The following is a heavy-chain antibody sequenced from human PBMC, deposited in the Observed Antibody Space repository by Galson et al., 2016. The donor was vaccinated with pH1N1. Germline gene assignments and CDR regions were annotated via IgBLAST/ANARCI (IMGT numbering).Heavy chain of an antibody. Sequence: PRLSCAASGFTFSSYGMHWVRQAPGKGLEWVAVIWYDGSKKFHGDSVKGRFTSSRDNSKNMLYLEMDSLRAEDTAVYYCARNIEKYYDSHGYYGNYYYSGMDLWGQGTTVTVSS. CDR1: GFTFSSYG. D-gene: IGHD3-22*01. V-gene: IGHV3-33*01. CDR2: IWYDGSKK. CDR3: ARNIEKYYDSHGYYGNYYYSGMDL. J-gene: IGHJ6*02.